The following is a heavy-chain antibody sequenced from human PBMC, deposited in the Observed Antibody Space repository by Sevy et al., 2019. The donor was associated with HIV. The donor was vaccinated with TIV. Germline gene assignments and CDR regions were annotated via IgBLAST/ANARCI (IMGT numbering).Heavy chain of an antibody. CDR1: GFTFSSYA. CDR2: ISGSGGST. Sequence: GESLKISCAASGFTFSSYAMSWVRQAPGKGLEWVSAISGSGGSTYYADSVKGRFTISRDNSKNTLYLQMNSLRAEDTAVYYCGRGEGGSYYSEYFQHWGQGTLVTVSS. J-gene: IGHJ1*01. CDR3: GRGEGGSYYSEYFQH. V-gene: IGHV3-23*01. D-gene: IGHD1-26*01.